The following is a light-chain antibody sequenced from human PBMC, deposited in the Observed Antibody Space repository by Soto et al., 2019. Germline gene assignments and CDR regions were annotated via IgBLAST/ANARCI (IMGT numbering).Light chain of an antibody. V-gene: IGKV3-20*01. CDR3: QQYGSSGT. J-gene: IGKJ1*01. Sequence: EIVLTQSPGTLSLSPGERATLSCRASQTINSGLAWYQHKRGQAPRLLIYGVSVRAIGIPDRFGGSGSGTDFTLTISRLEPEDFAVYYCQQYGSSGTFGQGTKVGI. CDR2: GVS. CDR1: QTINSG.